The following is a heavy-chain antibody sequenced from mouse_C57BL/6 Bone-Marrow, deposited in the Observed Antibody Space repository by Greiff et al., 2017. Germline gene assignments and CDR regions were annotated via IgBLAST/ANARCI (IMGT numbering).Heavy chain of an antibody. CDR1: GFNIKDDY. CDR2: IDPENGDT. J-gene: IGHJ3*01. CDR3: TTSHLGGFAY. V-gene: IGHV14-4*01. Sequence: VQLKESGAELVRPGASVKLSCTASGFNIKDDYMHWVKQRPEQGLEWIGWIDPENGDTEYASKFQGKATITADTSSNTAYLHLSSLTSEDTAVYYWTTSHLGGFAYWGQGTLVTVSA. D-gene: IGHD3-3*01.